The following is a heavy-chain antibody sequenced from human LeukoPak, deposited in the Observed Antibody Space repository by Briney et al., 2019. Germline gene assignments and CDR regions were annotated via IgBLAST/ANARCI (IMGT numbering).Heavy chain of an antibody. Sequence: GGSRRLSCAASGFTFSSYAMSWVGQAPGKGREGGSAISGSGGSTYYADSVKGRFTIQRENSKKTLYLEMKSRRAGDTAVYSCANGLRTYYYDSSGYYSNYFDYWGQGTLVTVSS. CDR2: ISGSGGST. D-gene: IGHD3-22*01. V-gene: IGHV3-23*01. CDR1: GFTFSSYA. CDR3: ANGLRTYYYDSSGYYSNYFDY. J-gene: IGHJ4*02.